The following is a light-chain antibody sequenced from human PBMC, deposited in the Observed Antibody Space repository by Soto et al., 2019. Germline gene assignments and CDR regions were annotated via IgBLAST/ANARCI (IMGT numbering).Light chain of an antibody. CDR1: QTISSS. Sequence: DIQMTQSPATLSASLGDRVTITCRASQTISSSLAWYQQKPGKAPTLLIYDASTLERGVPSRFSGTGSGTELTLSIASLKPDDFATFYVQQYDTASIPFGQGTRLEIK. V-gene: IGKV1-5*01. CDR3: QQYDTASIP. CDR2: DAS. J-gene: IGKJ5*01.